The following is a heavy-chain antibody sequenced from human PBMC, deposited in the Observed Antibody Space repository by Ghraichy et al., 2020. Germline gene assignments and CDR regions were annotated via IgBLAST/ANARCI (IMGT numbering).Heavy chain of an antibody. D-gene: IGHD2/OR15-2a*01. CDR3: ARGPTILEYNTHYFFDY. CDR2: IYYSGST. V-gene: IGHV4-61*01. J-gene: IGHJ4*02. CDR1: GGSVSSGSYY. Sequence: SETLSLTCTVSGGSVSSGSYYWSWIRQPPGKGLEWIGYIYYSGSTNYNPSLESRVTISVDTSKNQFSLKLSSVTAADTAVYYCARGPTILEYNTHYFFDYWGQGTMVTVSS.